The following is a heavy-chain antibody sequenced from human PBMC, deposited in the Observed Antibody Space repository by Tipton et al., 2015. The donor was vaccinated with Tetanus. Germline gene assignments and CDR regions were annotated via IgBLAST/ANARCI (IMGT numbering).Heavy chain of an antibody. Sequence: SLRLSCTASGFAVRTTYMSWVRQSPGKGLEEVSLIYSTGNTYYPDSVKGRFTISRDTSRNTVYLQMNSLRAEDTAVYFCATNLDLSGPPRTWGQGTLVTVSS. CDR3: ATNLDLSGPPRT. D-gene: IGHD3-3*01. CDR2: IYSTGNT. V-gene: IGHV3-66*01. J-gene: IGHJ5*02. CDR1: GFAVRTTY.